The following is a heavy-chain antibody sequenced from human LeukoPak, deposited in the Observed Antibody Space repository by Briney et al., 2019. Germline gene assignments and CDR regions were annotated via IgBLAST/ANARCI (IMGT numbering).Heavy chain of an antibody. CDR2: ISSSSSYI. Sequence: PGGSLRLSCAASGFTVSSNYMSWVRQAPGKGLEWVSSISSSSSYIYYADSVKGRFTISRDNAKNSLYLQMNSLRAEDTAVYYCARGYPLLCSGGSCYSQNHYYYYYMDVWGKGTTVTVSS. V-gene: IGHV3-21*01. CDR3: ARGYPLLCSGGSCYSQNHYYYYYMDV. D-gene: IGHD2-15*01. CDR1: GFTVSSNY. J-gene: IGHJ6*03.